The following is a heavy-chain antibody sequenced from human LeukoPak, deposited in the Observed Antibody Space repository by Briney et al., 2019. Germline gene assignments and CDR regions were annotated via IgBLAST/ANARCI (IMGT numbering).Heavy chain of an antibody. D-gene: IGHD3-10*01. J-gene: IGHJ4*02. CDR2: ISAYNGTT. Sequence: GAAVTVSFKSSVYSFTSYVFSGVGQAPGQGRAWMGWISAYNGTTKYAQKLQGRVTVTTHPSTSTAYMDLRSLRSDDTAVYYCARATLVRGVIRSYFDYWGQGTLVTVSS. V-gene: IGHV1-18*01. CDR3: ARATLVRGVIRSYFDY. CDR1: VYSFTSYV.